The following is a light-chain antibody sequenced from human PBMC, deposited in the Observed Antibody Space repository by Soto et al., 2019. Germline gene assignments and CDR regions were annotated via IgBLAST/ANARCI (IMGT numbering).Light chain of an antibody. J-gene: IGKJ2*01. CDR3: QHRSNWPQT. CDR2: DTS. V-gene: IGKV3-11*01. CDR1: QSVSSY. Sequence: EIVLTQSPATLSLSPGETATLSCRASQSVSSYLASYQQKPGQAPRLLIYDTSNWATGIPARFSGSGSGTDFTLTISSLEPEDFAVYYCQHRSNWPQTFGQVTKLEIK.